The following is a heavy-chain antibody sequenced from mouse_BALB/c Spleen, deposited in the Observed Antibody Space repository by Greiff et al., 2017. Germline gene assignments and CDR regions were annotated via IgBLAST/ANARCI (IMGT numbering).Heavy chain of an antibody. Sequence: DVQLVESGGGLVQPGGSLKLSCAASGFTFSSYGMSWVRQTPDKRLELVATINSNGGSTYYTDSVKGRFTITRDNAKNTLYLQMSSLKSEDTAMYYCAYSGYQGYYAMDYWGQGTSVTVSS. D-gene: IGHD1-2*01. J-gene: IGHJ4*01. V-gene: IGHV5-6-3*01. CDR3: AYSGYQGYYAMDY. CDR2: INSNGGST. CDR1: GFTFSSYG.